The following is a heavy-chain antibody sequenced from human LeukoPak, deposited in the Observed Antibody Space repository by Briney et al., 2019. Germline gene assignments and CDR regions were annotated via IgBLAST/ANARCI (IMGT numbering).Heavy chain of an antibody. J-gene: IGHJ4*02. CDR1: GGSFSGYY. CDR2: INHSGST. V-gene: IGHV4-34*01. Sequence: SETLSLTCAVYGGSFSGYYWSWIRQPPGKGLEWIGEINHSGSTNYNPSLKSRVTIFTNTTNNPFSLKLRPVTGADTAVYAVSCSWWWGDYWGQGTVVSVSS. CDR3: SCSWWWGDY. D-gene: IGHD2-21*01.